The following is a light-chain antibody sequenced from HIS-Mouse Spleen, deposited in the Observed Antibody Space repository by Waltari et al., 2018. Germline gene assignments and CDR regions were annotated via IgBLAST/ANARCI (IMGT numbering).Light chain of an antibody. Sequence: SYELTQPSSVSVSPGQTARITCSGGLLAKKYARWFHQKPGQAPGLVIYKDSERPSGIPERFSGSSSGTTVTLTISGAQVEDEADYYCYSAADNNLGVFGGGTKLTVL. CDR2: KDS. CDR3: YSAADNNLGV. V-gene: IGLV3-27*01. J-gene: IGLJ3*02. CDR1: LLAKKY.